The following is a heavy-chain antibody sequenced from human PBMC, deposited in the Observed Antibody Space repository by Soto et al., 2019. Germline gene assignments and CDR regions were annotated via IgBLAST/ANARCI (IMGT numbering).Heavy chain of an antibody. V-gene: IGHV3-33*01. CDR3: ASSNYDFWSSLDY. J-gene: IGHJ4*02. CDR2: IWYDGSNK. D-gene: IGHD3-3*01. CDR1: GFTFSSYG. Sequence: GGSLRLSCAASGFTFSSYGMHWVRQAPGKGLEWVAVIWYDGSNKYYADSVKGRFTISRDNSKNTLYLQMNSLRAEDTAVYYCASSNYDFWSSLDYWGQGTLVTVSS.